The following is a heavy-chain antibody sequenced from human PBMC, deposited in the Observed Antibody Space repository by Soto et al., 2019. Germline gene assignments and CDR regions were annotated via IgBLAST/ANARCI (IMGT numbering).Heavy chain of an antibody. Sequence: HVQLRESDPGLVKPSDTLSLTCAVSGFSISGDNWWGWIRQAPGKGLEWIGYVSHTGFSHYNPSLESRVTMSVDTSKNLFSLKLTSVTAVDTAVYYCVKKTGGYRPFDDWGQGTLVTVSS. CDR3: VKKTGGYRPFDD. CDR1: GFSISGDNW. D-gene: IGHD2-8*02. J-gene: IGHJ4*02. CDR2: VSHTGFS. V-gene: IGHV4-28*01.